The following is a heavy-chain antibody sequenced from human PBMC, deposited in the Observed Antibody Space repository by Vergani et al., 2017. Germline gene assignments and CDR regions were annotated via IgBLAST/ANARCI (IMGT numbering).Heavy chain of an antibody. CDR1: GFTVSSNY. V-gene: IGHV3-53*02. Sequence: EVQLVETGGGLIQPGGSLRLSCAASGFTVSSNYMSWVRQAPGKGLEWVSVIYSGGSTYYADSVKGRFTISRDNSKNTLYLQMNSLRAEDTAVYYCARHLQQLVEFNYYYYYMDVWGKGTTVTVSS. D-gene: IGHD6-13*01. CDR3: ARHLQQLVEFNYYYYYMDV. J-gene: IGHJ6*03. CDR2: IYSGGST.